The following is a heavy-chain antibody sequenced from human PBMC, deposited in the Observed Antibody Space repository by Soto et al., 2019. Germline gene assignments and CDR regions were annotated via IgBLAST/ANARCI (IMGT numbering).Heavy chain of an antibody. CDR2: INHSGST. Sequence: SETLSLTCAVYGGSFSGYYWSWIRQPPGKGLEWIGEINHSGSTNYNPSLKSRVTISVDTSKNQFSLKLSSVTAADTAVYYCARGRGSSSWTERGAFDIWGQGTMVTVSS. D-gene: IGHD6-13*01. V-gene: IGHV4-34*01. J-gene: IGHJ3*02. CDR1: GGSFSGYY. CDR3: ARGRGSSSWTERGAFDI.